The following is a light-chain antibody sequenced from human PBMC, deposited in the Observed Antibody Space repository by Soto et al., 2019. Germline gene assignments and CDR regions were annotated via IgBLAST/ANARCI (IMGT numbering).Light chain of an antibody. CDR2: AAS. J-gene: IGKJ5*01. CDR1: QGIRNA. Sequence: QINQSPSSLSASDGDRVTITCRASQGIRNALGRYQQKPGKAPKLLIYAASSLQSGVPSRFSGSGSGTDFTLTISSLQPEDFATYYCQQSYSTPITFGQGTRLEIK. CDR3: QQSYSTPIT. V-gene: IGKV1-39*01.